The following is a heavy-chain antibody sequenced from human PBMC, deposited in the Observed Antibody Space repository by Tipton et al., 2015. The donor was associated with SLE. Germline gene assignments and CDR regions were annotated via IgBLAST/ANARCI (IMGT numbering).Heavy chain of an antibody. D-gene: IGHD3-10*01. Sequence: TLSLTCTVSGDSIPSDAYHWTWIRQPAGEGLEWIGQISTTGYNTYAPSLRSRVSISVDTSKNQFTLNLSSVTAADTAVYYCAILLGWESGRGYWGQGALVTVSS. CDR1: GDSIPSDAYH. V-gene: IGHV4-61*09. J-gene: IGHJ4*02. CDR2: ISTTGYN. CDR3: AILLGWESGRGY.